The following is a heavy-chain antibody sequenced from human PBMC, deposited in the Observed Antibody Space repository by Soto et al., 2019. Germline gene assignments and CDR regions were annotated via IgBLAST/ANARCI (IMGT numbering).Heavy chain of an antibody. CDR3: AKARGSRTPAPGTY. CDR2: ISGSGGGT. Sequence: GGSLRVSCAASVFPFSNYDMSWVRQAPGKGLEWVSTISGSGGGTYYADSVKGRFTISRDNSKNTLSLQMNSLRAEDTAVYYCAKARGSRTPAPGTYWGQGILVTVSS. V-gene: IGHV3-23*01. J-gene: IGHJ4*02. D-gene: IGHD2-2*01. CDR1: VFPFSNYD.